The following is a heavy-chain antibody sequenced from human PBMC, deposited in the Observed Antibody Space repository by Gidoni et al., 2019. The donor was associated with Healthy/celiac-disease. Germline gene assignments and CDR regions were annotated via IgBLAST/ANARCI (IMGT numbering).Heavy chain of an antibody. Sequence: QVQLQESGPGLVTPSEPLSLTCPVSGGSISSYYWSWIRQPPGKGLEWIGYIYYSGSTNYNPSRKSRVTISVDTSKNQFSLKLSSVTAADTAVYYCARRYGDHDAVDIWGQGTMVTVSS. CDR1: GGSISSYY. V-gene: IGHV4-59*08. J-gene: IGHJ3*02. CDR3: ARRYGDHDAVDI. D-gene: IGHD4-17*01. CDR2: IYYSGST.